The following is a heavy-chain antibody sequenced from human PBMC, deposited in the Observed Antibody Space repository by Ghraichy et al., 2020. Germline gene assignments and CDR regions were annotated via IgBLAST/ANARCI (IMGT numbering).Heavy chain of an antibody. CDR1: GFSFTDAW. J-gene: IGHJ6*02. CDR2: SVTRDEGVPC. Sequence: GGSLRLSCTVSGFSFTDAWMSWVRQAPGKGLEWVGHSVTRDEGVPCQYSAPAKGRFTISRADSTNTLYLQMNSLRTDDTDLYYCTKDSRKLRPGRTIAGVVNRGDFSCYYGMAVWGQGTTVTVSS. CDR3: TKDSRKLRPGRTIAGVVNRGDFSCYYGMAV. D-gene: IGHD3-3*01. V-gene: IGHV3-15*04.